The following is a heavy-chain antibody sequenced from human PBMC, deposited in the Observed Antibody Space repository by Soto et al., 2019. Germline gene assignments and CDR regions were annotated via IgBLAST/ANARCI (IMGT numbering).Heavy chain of an antibody. Sequence: EVQLVESGGGLVKPGGSLRLSCVGSGFTFSSHNINWVRQAPGKGLEWVSSISTSSTYIFYTDSVKARFTISRDNAKNSLYLQMNSLRGEDTAVYFCARGQGFSYGSSALDIWGLGTMVTVSS. CDR2: ISTSSTYI. J-gene: IGHJ3*02. D-gene: IGHD5-18*01. CDR1: GFTFSSHN. V-gene: IGHV3-21*01. CDR3: ARGQGFSYGSSALDI.